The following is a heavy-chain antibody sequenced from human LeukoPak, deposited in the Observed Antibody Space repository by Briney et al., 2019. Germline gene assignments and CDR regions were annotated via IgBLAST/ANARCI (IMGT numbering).Heavy chain of an antibody. CDR2: IFYSGST. CDR3: ARSSVGSGSNFDY. V-gene: IGHV4-39*07. J-gene: IGHJ4*02. CDR1: SGSISTSNYY. Sequence: SETLSLTCTVSSGSISTSNYYWGWVRQPPGKALEWIGNIFYSGSTYYSPSLKSRVTISLDTSRNHFSLNLSSVTAADTAVYYCARSSVGSGSNFDYWGQGTLVTVSS. D-gene: IGHD3-10*01.